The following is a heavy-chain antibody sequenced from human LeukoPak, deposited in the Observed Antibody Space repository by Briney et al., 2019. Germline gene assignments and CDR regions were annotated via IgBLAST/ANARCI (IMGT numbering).Heavy chain of an antibody. CDR1: GFTFSSYA. D-gene: IGHD4-23*01. Sequence: PGGSLRLSCAASGFTFSSYAMHWVRQAPGKGLEWVAVISYDGSNKYYADSVKGRFTISRDNSKNTLYLQMNSLRAEDTAVYYCAREVSPDYGGTHADHDAFDIWGQGTMVTVSS. CDR3: AREVSPDYGGTHADHDAFDI. J-gene: IGHJ3*02. CDR2: ISYDGSNK. V-gene: IGHV3-30-3*01.